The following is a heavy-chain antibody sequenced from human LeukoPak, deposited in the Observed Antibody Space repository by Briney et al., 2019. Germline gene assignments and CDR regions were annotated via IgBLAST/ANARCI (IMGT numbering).Heavy chain of an antibody. CDR2: ISPSGDIT. CDR3: ASLRESFWIPEFDY. D-gene: IGHD1-1*01. Sequence: GGTLRLSCAASGFIFSSHGMNWVSQAPGKGVEWVSGISPSGDITYYADSVKGRFTISRDNSKNTVYLQMDSLRFEDAAVYYCASLRESFWIPEFDYWGQGTLVTVSS. J-gene: IGHJ4*02. CDR1: GFIFSSHG. V-gene: IGHV3-23*01.